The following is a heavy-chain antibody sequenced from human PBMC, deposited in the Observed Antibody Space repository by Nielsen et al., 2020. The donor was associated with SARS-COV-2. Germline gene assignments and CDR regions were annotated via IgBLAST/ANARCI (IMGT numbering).Heavy chain of an antibody. D-gene: IGHD4-23*01. CDR1: GFTFSSYG. CDR2: IWYDGSNK. CDR3: AREELELRWGPDY. Sequence: GGSLRLSCAASGFTFSSYGMHWVRQAPGKGLEWVAVIWYDGSNKYYADSVKGRFTISRDNSKNTLYLQMNSLRAEDTAVYYCAREELELRWGPDYWGQGTLVTVSS. J-gene: IGHJ4*02. V-gene: IGHV3-33*01.